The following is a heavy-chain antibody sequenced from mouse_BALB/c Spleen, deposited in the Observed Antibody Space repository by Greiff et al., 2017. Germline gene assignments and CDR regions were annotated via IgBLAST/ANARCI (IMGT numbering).Heavy chain of an antibody. CDR3: ARSKRGYYRYDLTWFAY. V-gene: IGHV1-18*01. CDR1: GYTFTDYN. D-gene: IGHD2-14*01. Sequence: EVQLQQSGPELVKPGASVKIPCKASGYTFTDYNMDWVKQSHGKSLEWIGDINPNNGGTIYNQKFKGKATLTVDKSSSTAYMELRSLTSEDTAVYYCARSKRGYYRYDLTWFAYWGQGTLVTVSA. CDR2: INPNNGGT. J-gene: IGHJ3*01.